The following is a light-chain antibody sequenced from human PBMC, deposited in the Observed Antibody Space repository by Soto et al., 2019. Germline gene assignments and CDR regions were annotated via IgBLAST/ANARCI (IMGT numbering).Light chain of an antibody. V-gene: IGKV1-5*01. CDR1: QSIVTW. J-gene: IGKJ4*01. Sequence: DIQMTQSPSTLSASVGDRVTITCRASQSIVTWLAWYQQKPGKAPNLLVYDASSLDSGVPSRFSGSGSGTEFTLTISSLQLDDFATYYCQQYSSYSPTFGGGTKVDIK. CDR3: QQYSSYSPT. CDR2: DAS.